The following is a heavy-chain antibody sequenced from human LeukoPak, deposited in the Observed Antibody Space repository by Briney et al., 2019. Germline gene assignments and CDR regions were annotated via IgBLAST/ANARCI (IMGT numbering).Heavy chain of an antibody. Sequence: GSLRLSCAASGFTVSSNYMSWVRPAPGKGLEWVSVIYAGGSTYYADSVKGRFTISRDNSKNTLSLQMNSLRAEDTAVYYCASWTYYYHSSGYYWGQGTLVTVSS. CDR3: ASWTYYYHSSGYY. V-gene: IGHV3-53*01. J-gene: IGHJ4*02. CDR1: GFTVSSNY. D-gene: IGHD3-22*01. CDR2: IYAGGST.